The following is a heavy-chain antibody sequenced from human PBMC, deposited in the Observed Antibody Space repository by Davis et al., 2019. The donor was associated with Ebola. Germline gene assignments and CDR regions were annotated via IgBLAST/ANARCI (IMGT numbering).Heavy chain of an antibody. CDR1: GFTVSSNY. CDR3: ARLVARSYNWFDP. CDR2: IYSGGST. D-gene: IGHD6-6*01. V-gene: IGHV3-53*04. Sequence: GGSLRLSCAASGFTVSSNYMSWVRQAPGKGLEWVSAIYSGGSTYYADSVKGRFTISRHNSKNTLYLQMNSLRAEDTAVYYCARLVARSYNWFDPWGQGTLVTVSS. J-gene: IGHJ5*02.